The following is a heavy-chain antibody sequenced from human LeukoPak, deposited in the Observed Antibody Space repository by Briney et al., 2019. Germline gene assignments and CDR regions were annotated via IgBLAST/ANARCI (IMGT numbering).Heavy chain of an antibody. CDR2: VYTRGNT. CDR3: ARDMGVRGVILY. Sequence: SESLSLTCAVSGGSISSGSYFWTWVRQPPGKGLEWIGYVYTRGNTYYNPSLKSRATISVDTSKNQFSLKLSSVTAADTAVYYCARDMGVRGVILYWGQGALVTVSS. J-gene: IGHJ4*02. CDR1: GGSISSGSYF. D-gene: IGHD3-10*01. V-gene: IGHV4-30-4*01.